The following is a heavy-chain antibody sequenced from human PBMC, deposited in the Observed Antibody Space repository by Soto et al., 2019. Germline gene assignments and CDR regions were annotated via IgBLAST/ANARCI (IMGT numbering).Heavy chain of an antibody. V-gene: IGHV3-73*01. J-gene: IGHJ4*01. D-gene: IGHD1-1*01. CDR2: IRSKTNSYAA. CDR3: TRPPTAEMSTMLFAY. CDR1: GFTFSASA. Sequence: GGSLRLSCAASGFTFSASAMHWVRQASGKGLEWVGRIRSKTNSYAAAYAASVKGRFTISRDDSKNTVYLQMNSLKTEDTDVYYCTRPPTAEMSTMLFAYCGNGTLGTVS.